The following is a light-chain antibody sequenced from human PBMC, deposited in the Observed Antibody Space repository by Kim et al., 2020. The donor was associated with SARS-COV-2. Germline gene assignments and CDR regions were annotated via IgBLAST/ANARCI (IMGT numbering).Light chain of an antibody. CDR1: QGISNS. CDR3: QQYNTYPYT. Sequence: SASVGDRVTITWRASQGISNSLAWFQQKSRKAPTSLIYAASSLHGAVPSKFSGSGSGTDFTLTITNLQPEDFATYYCQQYNTYPYTFGQGTKLEI. CDR2: AAS. V-gene: IGKV1-16*02. J-gene: IGKJ2*01.